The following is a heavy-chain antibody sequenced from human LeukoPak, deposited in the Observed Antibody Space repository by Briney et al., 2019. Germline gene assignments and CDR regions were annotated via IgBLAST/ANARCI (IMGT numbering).Heavy chain of an antibody. Sequence: PSETLSLTCTVSGGSISSYYWSWIRQPPGKGLEWIGYIYYSGSTNYNPSLKSRVTISVDTSKNQFSLKLSSVTAADTAMYYCAGSRYCGGGACYATFDYWGQGTLATVSS. J-gene: IGHJ4*02. CDR2: IYYSGST. D-gene: IGHD2-21*02. CDR3: AGSRYCGGGACYATFDY. CDR1: GGSISSYY. V-gene: IGHV4-59*08.